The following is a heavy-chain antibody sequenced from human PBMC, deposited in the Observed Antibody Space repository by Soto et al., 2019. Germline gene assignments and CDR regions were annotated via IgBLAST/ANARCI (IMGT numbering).Heavy chain of an antibody. CDR1: GFTFDDYA. CDR3: AKAPTIAAAGDY. J-gene: IGHJ4*02. Sequence: EVQLVESGGGLVQPGRSLRLSCAASGFTFDDYAMHWVRQAPGKGLEWVSGISWNSGSIGYADSVKGRFTISRDNAKNSLYLQINSLRAEDTALYYCAKAPTIAAAGDYWGQGTLVTVSS. D-gene: IGHD6-13*01. V-gene: IGHV3-9*01. CDR2: ISWNSGSI.